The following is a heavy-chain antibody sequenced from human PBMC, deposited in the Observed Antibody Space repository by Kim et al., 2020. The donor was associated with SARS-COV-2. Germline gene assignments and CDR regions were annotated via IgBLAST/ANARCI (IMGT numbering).Heavy chain of an antibody. D-gene: IGHD3-22*01. V-gene: IGHV3-23*01. J-gene: IGHJ6*02. CDR2: ISGSGGST. CDR3: AKDSSGYLSYYYYGMDV. Sequence: GGSLRLSCAASGFTFSSYAMSWVRQAPGKGLEWVSAISGSGGSTYYADSVKGRFTISRDNSKNTLYLQMNSLRAEDTAVYYCAKDSSGYLSYYYYGMDVWGQGTTVTVSS. CDR1: GFTFSSYA.